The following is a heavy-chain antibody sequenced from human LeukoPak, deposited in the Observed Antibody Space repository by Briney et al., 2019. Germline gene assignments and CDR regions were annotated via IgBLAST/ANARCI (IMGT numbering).Heavy chain of an antibody. D-gene: IGHD6-6*01. J-gene: IGHJ3*02. CDR1: GFTFSAYA. CDR2: ISGSGGST. Sequence: GGSLRLSCAASGFTFSAYAMSWVRQAPGKGLEWVSVISGSGGSTYYADSVKGRFTISRDNSENTLYLQMNSLRAEDTAVYCCAKGGTESSSSRSGFDIWGQGTMVTVSS. CDR3: AKGGTESSSSRSGFDI. V-gene: IGHV3-23*01.